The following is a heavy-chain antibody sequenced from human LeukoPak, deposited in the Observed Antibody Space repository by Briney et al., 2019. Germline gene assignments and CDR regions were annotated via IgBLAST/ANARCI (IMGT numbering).Heavy chain of an antibody. CDR2: MNPNSGNT. CDR3: ASGYVVVPAAVMWF. J-gene: IGHJ4*02. V-gene: IGHV1-8*03. CDR1: GYTFTSYD. D-gene: IGHD2-2*01. Sequence: GASVKVSCKASGYTFTSYDINWVRQATGQGLEWMGWMNPNSGNTGYAQKFQGRVTITRNTSISTAYMELSSLRSEDTAVYYCASGYVVVPAAVMWFWGQGALVTVSS.